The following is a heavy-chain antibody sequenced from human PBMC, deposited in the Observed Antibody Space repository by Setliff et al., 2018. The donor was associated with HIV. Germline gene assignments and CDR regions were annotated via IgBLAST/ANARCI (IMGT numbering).Heavy chain of an antibody. Sequence: GGSLRLSCAASGFTFSTYWMTWVRQAPGKGLEWVAKINQDGSEKHYVDSVKGRFTISRDNAKNSLYLQMNSMRAEDTAVYYCARRYSGWFDYWGQGTLVTVSS. CDR1: GFTFSTYW. J-gene: IGHJ4*02. CDR3: ARRYSGWFDY. V-gene: IGHV3-7*03. CDR2: INQDGSEK. D-gene: IGHD6-19*01.